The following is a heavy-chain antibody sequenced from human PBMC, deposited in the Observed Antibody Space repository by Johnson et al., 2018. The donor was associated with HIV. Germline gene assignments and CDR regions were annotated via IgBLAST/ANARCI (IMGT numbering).Heavy chain of an antibody. CDR2: LGPAGDT. CDR3: ARGQQDMGAGAFDI. CDR1: GFIFSNYD. Sequence: VQLVESGGGLVQPGGSLRLSCAASGFIFSNYDMHWVRQPTGKVLAWVSGLGPAGDTYYAVSVKGRFTISRGNAQNSLHLQMNSLRAGDTAVYYCARGQQDMGAGAFDIWGQGTMVTVSS. D-gene: IGHD3-16*01. V-gene: IGHV3-13*01. J-gene: IGHJ3*02.